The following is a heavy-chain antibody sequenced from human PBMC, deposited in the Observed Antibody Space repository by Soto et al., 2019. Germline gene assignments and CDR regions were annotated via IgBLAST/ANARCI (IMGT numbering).Heavy chain of an antibody. J-gene: IGHJ6*03. CDR3: AKAPTQGYYYMDV. CDR2: ISGSGGST. Sequence: PGGSLRLSCAASGFTFSIYAMSWVRQAPGKGLEWVSAISGSGGSTYYADSVKGRFTISRDNSKNTLYLQMNSLRAEDTAVYYCAKAPTQGYYYMDVWGTGTTVTVSS. CDR1: GFTFSIYA. V-gene: IGHV3-23*01.